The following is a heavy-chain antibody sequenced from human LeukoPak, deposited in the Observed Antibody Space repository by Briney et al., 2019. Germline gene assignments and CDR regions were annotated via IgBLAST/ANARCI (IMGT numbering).Heavy chain of an antibody. J-gene: IGHJ4*02. V-gene: IGHV3-48*03. CDR3: ASEAYYYDSGGYADY. Sequence: QPGGSLRLSCAASGFTFSSYEMNWVRQAPGKGLEWVSYISSSGSTIYYADSVKGRFTISRDNAKNSLYLQMNSLRAEDTAVYYCASEAYYYDSGGYADYWGQGTLVTVSS. CDR2: ISSSGSTI. CDR1: GFTFSSYE. D-gene: IGHD3-22*01.